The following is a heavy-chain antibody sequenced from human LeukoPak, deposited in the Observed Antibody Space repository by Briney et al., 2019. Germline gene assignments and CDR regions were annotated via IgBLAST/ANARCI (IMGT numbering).Heavy chain of an antibody. CDR2: IYSGGST. D-gene: IGHD2-15*01. Sequence: GGSLRLSCAASGFTVSSNYMSWVRQAPGKGLEWVSVIYSGGSTHYADSVKDRFTISRDNSKNTLYLQMNSLRAEDTAVYYCARDLSQSRYCSGGSCYYYWGQGTLVTVSS. V-gene: IGHV3-53*01. CDR3: ARDLSQSRYCSGGSCYYY. CDR1: GFTVSSNY. J-gene: IGHJ4*02.